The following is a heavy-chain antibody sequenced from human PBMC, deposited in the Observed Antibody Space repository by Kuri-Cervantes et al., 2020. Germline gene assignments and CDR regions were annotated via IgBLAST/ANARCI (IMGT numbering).Heavy chain of an antibody. J-gene: IGHJ3*02. CDR2: INSDGSST. D-gene: IGHD4-17*01. V-gene: IGHV3-74*01. Sequence: ETLSLTCAASGFTFSSYWMHWVRQAPGKGLVWVSRINSDGSSTSYADSVKGRFTISRDNAKNTLYLQMNSLRAEDTAVYYYARDAVDAFDIWGQGTMVNVSS. CDR1: GFTFSSYW. CDR3: ARDAVDAFDI.